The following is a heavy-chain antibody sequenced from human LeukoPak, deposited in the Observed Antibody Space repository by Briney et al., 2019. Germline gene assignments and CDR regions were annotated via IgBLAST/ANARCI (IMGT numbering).Heavy chain of an antibody. CDR3: ARAERYSGYSRGFYYFDY. Sequence: SGGSLRLSCAASGFTFSSYELNWVRQAPGKGLEWVSYISSSGSTIYYADSVKGRFTISRDNAKNSLYLQMNSLRSEDTAVYYCARAERYSGYSRGFYYFDYWGQGTLVTVSS. J-gene: IGHJ4*02. D-gene: IGHD5-12*01. CDR1: GFTFSSYE. V-gene: IGHV3-48*03. CDR2: ISSSGSTI.